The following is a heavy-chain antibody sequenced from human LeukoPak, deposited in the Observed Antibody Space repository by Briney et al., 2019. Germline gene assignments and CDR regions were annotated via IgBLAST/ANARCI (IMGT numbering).Heavy chain of an antibody. D-gene: IGHD6-13*01. CDR2: IFDSGST. CDR1: GGSISSYY. Sequence: SETLSLTCTVSGGSISSYYWSWIRQPPGKGLEWIGYIFDSGSTYYNPSLKSRVTISVDTSKNQFSLRLSSVTDADTAVYYSARDIEKRRGAVGFDPWGEGTLVTVSS. V-gene: IGHV4-59*01. CDR3: ARDIEKRRGAVGFDP. J-gene: IGHJ5*02.